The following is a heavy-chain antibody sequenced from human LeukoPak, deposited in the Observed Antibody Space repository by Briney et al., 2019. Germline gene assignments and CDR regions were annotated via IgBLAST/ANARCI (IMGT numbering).Heavy chain of an antibody. V-gene: IGHV3-30*04. CDR3: ARESLGWLVLGAFDI. Sequence: QPGRSLRLSCAASGFTFSSYAMHWVRQAPGKGLEWVAVISYDGSNKYYADSVKGRFTISRDNSKNTLYLQMNSLRAEDTAVYYCARESLGWLVLGAFDIWGQGTMVTVSS. D-gene: IGHD6-19*01. CDR2: ISYDGSNK. CDR1: GFTFSSYA. J-gene: IGHJ3*02.